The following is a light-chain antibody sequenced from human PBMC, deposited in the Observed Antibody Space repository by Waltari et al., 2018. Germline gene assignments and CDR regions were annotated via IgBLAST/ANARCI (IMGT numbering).Light chain of an antibody. CDR1: QSVSIK. CDR2: GAS. CDR3: QQYGSSPLT. V-gene: IGKV3-20*01. Sequence: EIVMTQSPANLSVSPGESATLSCRASQSVSIKLAWYQLKPGQAPRLIIYGASSRATGIPDRFSGSGSGTDFTLTISRLEPEDFAVYYCQQYGSSPLTFGGGTKVEIK. J-gene: IGKJ4*01.